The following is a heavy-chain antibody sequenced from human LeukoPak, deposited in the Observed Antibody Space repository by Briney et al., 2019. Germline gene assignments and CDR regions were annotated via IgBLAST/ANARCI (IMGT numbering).Heavy chain of an antibody. Sequence: GGSLRLSCVASGFTFNTYNMNWVRQAPGKGLEWVSSITSSSSYIYYADSVKGRFTISRDNAKNSLYLQMNSLRAEDTAVYYCAELGITMIGGVWGKGTTVTISS. D-gene: IGHD3-10*02. J-gene: IGHJ6*04. CDR2: ITSSSSYI. CDR3: AELGITMIGGV. CDR1: GFTFNTYN. V-gene: IGHV3-21*01.